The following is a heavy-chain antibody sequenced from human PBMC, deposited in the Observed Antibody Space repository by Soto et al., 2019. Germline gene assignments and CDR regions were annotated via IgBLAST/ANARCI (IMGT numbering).Heavy chain of an antibody. Sequence: GGSLRLSCAVSGLTLSSYYMSWVRQPPGKGLEWVANIKEDGSDKHYVDSVRGRFTISRDNAKNSLYLQMNNLRVEDTAVYYCARIYRSTGTFWGPGTLVTVSS. J-gene: IGHJ4*02. D-gene: IGHD1-1*01. V-gene: IGHV3-7*01. CDR3: ARIYRSTGTF. CDR2: IKEDGSDK. CDR1: GLTLSSYY.